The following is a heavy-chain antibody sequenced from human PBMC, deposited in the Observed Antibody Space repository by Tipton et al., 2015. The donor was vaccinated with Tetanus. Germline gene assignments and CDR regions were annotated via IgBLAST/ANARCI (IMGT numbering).Heavy chain of an antibody. D-gene: IGHD1-26*01. CDR2: IYYSGST. CDR1: GGSVSSGSYY. V-gene: IGHV4-61*01. CDR3: ARGTPPGGRYLNWFDP. J-gene: IGHJ5*02. Sequence: TLSLTCTVSGGSVSSGSYYWSWIRQPPGKGLEWIGYIYYSGSTNYNPSLKSRVTISVDTSKNQFSLKLSSVTAADTAVYYCARGTPPGGRYLNWFDPWGQGTLVTVSS.